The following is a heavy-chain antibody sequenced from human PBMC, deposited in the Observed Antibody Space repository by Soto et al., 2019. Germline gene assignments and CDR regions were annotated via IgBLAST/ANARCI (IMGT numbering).Heavy chain of an antibody. J-gene: IGHJ5*02. V-gene: IGHV1-3*01. Sequence: ASVKVSCKASGYTFTAYSLHWVRQAPGQGLEWMGWINGDNGDTKHSQKFQGRVTITRDTFASTVYMEVSSLRFEDTAVYYCARRMFDSSWKKNWFDPWGQGTMVTVSS. D-gene: IGHD6-13*01. CDR2: INGDNGDT. CDR3: ARRMFDSSWKKNWFDP. CDR1: GYTFTAYS.